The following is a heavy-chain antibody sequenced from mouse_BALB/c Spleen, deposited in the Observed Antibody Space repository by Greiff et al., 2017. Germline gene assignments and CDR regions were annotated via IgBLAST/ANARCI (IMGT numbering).Heavy chain of an antibody. CDR3: ARGGNFYYAMDY. D-gene: IGHD2-1*01. V-gene: IGHV1-7*01. Sequence: QVQLQQSGAELAKPGASVKMSCKASGYTFTSYWMHWVKQRPGQGLEWIGYINPSTGYTEYNQKFKDKATLTADKSSSTAYMQLSRLTSEDSAVYFCARGGNFYYAMDYWGQGTSVTVSS. CDR1: GYTFTSYW. CDR2: INPSTGYT. J-gene: IGHJ4*01.